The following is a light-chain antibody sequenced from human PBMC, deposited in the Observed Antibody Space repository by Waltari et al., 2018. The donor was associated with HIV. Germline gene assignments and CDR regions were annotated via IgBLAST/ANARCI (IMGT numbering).Light chain of an antibody. V-gene: IGKV3-15*01. CDR1: QSLASN. CDR3: QQYNNWPIT. Sequence: EIVMTQSQATLYVSPGARATVSCRASQSLASNLAWYQQKPGQAPSLLIHGASTRATGIPARFSGSGSATEFTLTISSLQSEDFAVYYCQQYNNWPITFGHGTRLEIK. J-gene: IGKJ5*01. CDR2: GAS.